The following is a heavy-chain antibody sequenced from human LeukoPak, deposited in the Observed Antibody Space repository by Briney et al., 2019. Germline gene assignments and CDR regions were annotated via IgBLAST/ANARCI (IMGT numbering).Heavy chain of an antibody. CDR3: ARLLVVPAASIDY. J-gene: IGHJ4*02. CDR1: GASISSSPYY. CDR2: IYYSGST. V-gene: IGHV4-39*01. D-gene: IGHD2-2*01. Sequence: SETLSLTCTVSGASISSSPYYWGWIRQPPGKGLEWIGSIYYSGSTYYNPSLKSRVTISVDTSKNQFSLKLSSVTAADTAVYYCARLLVVPAASIDYWGQGTLVTVSS.